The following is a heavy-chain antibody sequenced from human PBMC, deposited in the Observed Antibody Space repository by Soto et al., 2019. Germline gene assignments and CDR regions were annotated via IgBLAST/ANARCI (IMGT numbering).Heavy chain of an antibody. V-gene: IGHV4-59*01. D-gene: IGHD3-22*01. J-gene: IGHJ6*02. Sequence: ETLSLTCTVSGGSISSYYWSWIRQPPGKGLEWIGYIYYSGSTNYNPSLKSRVTISVDTSKNQFSLKLSSVTAADTAVYYCARAHDSSGYYPDYYYGMDVWGQGTTVTVSS. CDR2: IYYSGST. CDR1: GGSISSYY. CDR3: ARAHDSSGYYPDYYYGMDV.